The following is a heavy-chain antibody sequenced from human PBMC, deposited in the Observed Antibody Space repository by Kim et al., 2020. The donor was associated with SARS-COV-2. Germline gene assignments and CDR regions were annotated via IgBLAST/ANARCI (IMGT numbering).Heavy chain of an antibody. D-gene: IGHD3-10*01. Sequence: SETLSLTCAVYGGSFSGYYWSWIRQPPGKGLEWIGEINHSGRTNYNPSLKSRVTISVDTSKNQFSLKLTSVTAADAALYFCARRLSNTSGWGSNYCDLWG. CDR3: ARRLSNTSGWGSNYCDL. J-gene: IGHJ2*01. CDR2: INHSGRT. V-gene: IGHV4-34*01. CDR1: GGSFSGYY.